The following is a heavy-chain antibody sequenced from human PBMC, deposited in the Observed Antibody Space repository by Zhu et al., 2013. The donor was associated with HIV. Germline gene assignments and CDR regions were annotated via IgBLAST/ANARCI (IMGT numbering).Heavy chain of an antibody. CDR2: INPNNAAT. D-gene: IGHD2-8*01. CDR3: AREGGALDIVLEGPVDV. J-gene: IGHJ6*04. V-gene: IGHV1-2*02. CDR1: GYTFTDYY. Sequence: QVQLAQSGPEVKNPGASVKVSCKASGYTFTDYYLHWVRQAPGQGLEWMGWINPNNAATTFAQRFEGRVTMTTDTSTSTAYMELRSLRSDDTAVYYCAREGGALDIVLEGPVDVWGKGTTVTVSS.